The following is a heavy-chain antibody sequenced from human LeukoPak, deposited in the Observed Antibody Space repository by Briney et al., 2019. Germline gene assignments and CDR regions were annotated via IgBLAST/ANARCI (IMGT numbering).Heavy chain of an antibody. V-gene: IGHV3-53*01. CDR1: GFTVSTYY. D-gene: IGHD2-8*01. J-gene: IGHJ4*02. CDR3: ARGLGYCTSTACLLPFDY. CDR2: IYSGGST. Sequence: GGSLRLSCAASGFTVSTYYMTWVRQAPGKGLECVSVIYSGGSTYYADSVKGRFTVSRDNSKNTLYLQMNSLRAEDTAMYYCARGLGYCTSTACLLPFDYWGQGTLVTVSS.